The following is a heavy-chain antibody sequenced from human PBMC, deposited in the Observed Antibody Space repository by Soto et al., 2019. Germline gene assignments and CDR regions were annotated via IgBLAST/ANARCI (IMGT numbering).Heavy chain of an antibody. V-gene: IGHV1-69*01. Sequence: QVQLVQSGAEVKKPGSSVKVSCKASGGTFNNYGMGWVRQAPGQGLEWMGGIIHMIGRTNYAQKYEGRLTLTADASRTTAYMELRSLRSDDTVVYYCASWDYDVLTGYSYDDWGQGTLVTVSS. CDR3: ASWDYDVLTGYSYDD. CDR1: GGTFNNYG. J-gene: IGHJ4*02. CDR2: IIHMIGRT. D-gene: IGHD3-9*01.